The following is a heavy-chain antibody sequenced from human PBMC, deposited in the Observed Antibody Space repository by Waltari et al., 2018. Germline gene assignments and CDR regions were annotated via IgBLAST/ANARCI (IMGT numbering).Heavy chain of an antibody. CDR2: IYHSGST. Sequence: QVQLQESGPGLVKPSETLSLTCAVSGYSISSGYYWGWIRQPPGKGMEWIGSIYHSGSTYYDPSLTSRVTTSGETSKNPFSLSLSAVTAADPAVYYCARQGIAVAGTVDYWGQGTLVTVSS. CDR3: ARQGIAVAGTVDY. V-gene: IGHV4-38-2*01. J-gene: IGHJ4*02. CDR1: GYSISSGYY. D-gene: IGHD6-19*01.